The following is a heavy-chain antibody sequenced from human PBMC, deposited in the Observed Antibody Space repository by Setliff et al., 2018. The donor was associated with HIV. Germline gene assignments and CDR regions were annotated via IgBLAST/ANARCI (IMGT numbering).Heavy chain of an antibody. Sequence: GGSLRLSCAASGFIVSSNHMSWVRQAPGKGLEWVSVIYSGGNTYYADSVKGRFTISRDNSKNTLYFQMNSLGAEDTAVHYCAREEGGLYGMDFWGQGTTVTVSS. D-gene: IGHD3-16*01. J-gene: IGHJ6*02. V-gene: IGHV3-66*02. CDR3: AREEGGLYGMDF. CDR1: GFIVSSNH. CDR2: IYSGGNT.